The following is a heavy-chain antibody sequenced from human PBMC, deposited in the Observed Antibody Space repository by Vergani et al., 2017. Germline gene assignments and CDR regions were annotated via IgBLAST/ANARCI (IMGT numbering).Heavy chain of an antibody. Sequence: QVQLQESGPGLVKPSQTLSLTCTVSGGSINSHNYYWSWIRQPAGKGLEWIGRIHTSGSTNYNPSLKSRGTMSEDTSKNQFSLNLTSVTAADTAVYFCARGSCLGCSCDKPLFDYWGQGILVTGSS. CDR1: GGSINSHNYY. CDR2: IHTSGST. V-gene: IGHV4-61*02. CDR3: ARGSCLGCSCDKPLFDY. J-gene: IGHJ4*02. D-gene: IGHD2-15*01.